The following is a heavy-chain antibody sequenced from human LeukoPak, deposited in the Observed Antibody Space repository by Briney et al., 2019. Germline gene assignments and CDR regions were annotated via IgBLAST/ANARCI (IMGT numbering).Heavy chain of an antibody. D-gene: IGHD3-16*02. CDR2: ISSSGSTI. Sequence: PGGSLRLSCAASGVTFSSYEMNWVRQAPGKGLEWVSYISSSGSTIYYADSVRGRFTISRDSTKNSLCLQMNSLRAEDKAVYYCARDPSWDYVWGSYRYPTGYWGQGTLVTVSS. V-gene: IGHV3-48*03. J-gene: IGHJ4*02. CDR1: GVTFSSYE. CDR3: ARDPSWDYVWGSYRYPTGY.